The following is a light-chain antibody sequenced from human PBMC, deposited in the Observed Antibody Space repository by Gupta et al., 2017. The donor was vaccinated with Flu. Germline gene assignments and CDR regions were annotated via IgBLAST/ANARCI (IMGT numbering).Light chain of an antibody. CDR2: EAS. CDR1: RDIDTR. CDR3: QQYYMWPPLT. V-gene: IGKV3-15*01. J-gene: IGKJ4*01. Sequence: MMTQSPATLSVSPGERLSLSCRVSRDIDTRLAWYQQKPGQSPRLLIYEASTRATGVAARFSGSGSGTEFTLIVSTVQSEDSAVYFCQQYYMWPPLTFGGGTKVEI.